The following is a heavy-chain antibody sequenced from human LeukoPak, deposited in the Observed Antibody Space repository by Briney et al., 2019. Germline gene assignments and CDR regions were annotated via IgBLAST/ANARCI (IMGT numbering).Heavy chain of an antibody. V-gene: IGHV1-18*01. Sequence: RASVKVSCKASGYAFSSYGISWVRQAPGQGLEWMGWISAYNGNTNYAQTLQGRVTMTTDTSTSTAYMELWSLRSAVTAVYDCARVPPMVRGVDYWGQGTLVTVSS. D-gene: IGHD3-10*01. CDR1: GYAFSSYG. CDR3: ARVPPMVRGVDY. J-gene: IGHJ4*02. CDR2: ISAYNGNT.